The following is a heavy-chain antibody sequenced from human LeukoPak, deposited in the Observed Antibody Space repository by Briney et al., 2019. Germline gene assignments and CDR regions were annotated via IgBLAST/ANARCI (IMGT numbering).Heavy chain of an antibody. CDR3: ARDGALYYYDSSGSQAFDI. V-gene: IGHV4-59*01. J-gene: IGHJ3*02. D-gene: IGHD3-22*01. CDR1: GGSIFSYY. Sequence: SETLSLTCTVSGGSIFSYYWSWIRQSPGKGLEWIGYVYNGGSTNYNPSLKSRVTISVDTSKNQFSLKLSSVTAADTAVYYCARDGALYYYDSSGSQAFDIWGQGTMVTVSS. CDR2: VYNGGST.